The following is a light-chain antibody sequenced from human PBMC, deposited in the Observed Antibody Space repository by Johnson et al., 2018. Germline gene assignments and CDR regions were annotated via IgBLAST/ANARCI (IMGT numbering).Light chain of an antibody. J-gene: IGLJ1*01. CDR1: SSNIGNNY. Sequence: QSVLTQPPSVSAAPGQKVTISCSGSSSNIGNNYVSWYQQLPGTAPKLLIYENNKRPSGIPDRFSGSKSGTSATLGITGLQTGDEADYYCGTGDSSLSAGNVFGTGPTAPAL. CDR3: GTGDSSLSAGNV. V-gene: IGLV1-51*02. CDR2: ENN.